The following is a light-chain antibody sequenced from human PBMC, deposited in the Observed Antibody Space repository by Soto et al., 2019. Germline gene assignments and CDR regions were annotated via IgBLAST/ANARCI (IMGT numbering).Light chain of an antibody. V-gene: IGLV4-60*03. CDR2: LEGSGSY. CDR3: ETWDSNSVV. J-gene: IGLJ2*01. CDR1: SGHSSYI. Sequence: SWAQSVLGSSVKLTCTLSSGHSSYIIAWHQQQPGKAPRYLMKLEGSGSYNKGSGVPDRFSGSSSGADRYLTISNLQSEDEADYYCETWDSNSVVFGGGTKLTVL.